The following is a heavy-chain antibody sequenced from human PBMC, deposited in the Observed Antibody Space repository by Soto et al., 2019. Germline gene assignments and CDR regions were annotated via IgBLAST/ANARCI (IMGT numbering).Heavy chain of an antibody. CDR1: GFPFRTYG. V-gene: IGHV3-64D*06. Sequence: GGSLRLSCLGSGFPFRTYGLHWARQAPGKRLEHLSAINSNGDNAYYADSVKGRFTVSRDNSKNTLFLYMSSLKIEDSGIYYCVQDRGCHYDSSWSYYYGLDVWGHGTTVTVSS. CDR2: INSNGDNA. CDR3: VQDRGCHYDSSWSYYYGLDV. J-gene: IGHJ6*02. D-gene: IGHD6-13*01.